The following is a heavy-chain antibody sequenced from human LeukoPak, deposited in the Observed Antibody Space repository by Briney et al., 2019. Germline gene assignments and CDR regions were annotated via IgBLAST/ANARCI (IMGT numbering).Heavy chain of an antibody. CDR3: ARHAAMATYYFDY. V-gene: IGHV4-61*02. CDR2: IYTSGST. CDR1: GGSISSGSYY. D-gene: IGHD5-18*01. Sequence: PSQTLSLTCTVSGGSISSGSYYWSWIRQPAGKGLEWIGRIYTSGSTNYNPSLKSRVTISVDTSKNQFSLKLSSVTAADTAVYYCARHAAMATYYFDYWGQGTLVTVSS. J-gene: IGHJ4*02.